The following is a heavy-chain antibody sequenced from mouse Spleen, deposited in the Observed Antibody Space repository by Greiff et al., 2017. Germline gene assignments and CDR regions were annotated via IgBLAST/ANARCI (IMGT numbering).Heavy chain of an antibody. V-gene: IGHV5-12*02. J-gene: IGHJ4*01. Sequence: EVQLVESGGGLVQPGGSLKLSCATSGFTFSDYYMYWVRQTPEKRLEWVAYISNGGGSTYYPDTVKGRFTISRDNAKNTLYLQMSRLKSEDTAMYYCARRGNGYGGAMDYWGQGTSVTVSS. D-gene: IGHD2-2*01. CDR3: ARRGNGYGGAMDY. CDR1: GFTFSDYY. CDR2: ISNGGGST.